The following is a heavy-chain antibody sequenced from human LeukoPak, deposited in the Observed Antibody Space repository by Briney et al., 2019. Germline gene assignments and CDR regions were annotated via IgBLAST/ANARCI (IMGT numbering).Heavy chain of an antibody. V-gene: IGHV1-69*05. CDR2: IIPIFGTA. J-gene: IGHJ4*02. D-gene: IGHD6-13*01. CDR3: ASFQGSSSPFDY. Sequence: ASVKVSCKASGYTFTSYDINWVRQAPGQGLEWMGRIIPIFGTANYAQKFQGRVTITTDESTSTAYMELSSLRSEDTAVYYCASFQGSSSPFDYWGQGTLVTVSS. CDR1: GYTFTSYD.